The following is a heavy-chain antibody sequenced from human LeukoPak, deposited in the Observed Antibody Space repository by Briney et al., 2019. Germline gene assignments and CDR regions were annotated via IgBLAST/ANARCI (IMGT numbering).Heavy chain of an antibody. CDR2: MNPNSGNT. CDR3: ARVKGLWFGEPAVSEY. Sequence: ASVKVSCKASGYTFTSYDINWVRQAPRQGLEWMGWMNPNSGNTGYAQKFQGRVTMTRNTSISTAYMELSSLRSEDTAVYYCARVKGLWFGEPAVSEYWGQGTLVTVSS. D-gene: IGHD3-10*01. J-gene: IGHJ4*02. V-gene: IGHV1-8*01. CDR1: GYTFTSYD.